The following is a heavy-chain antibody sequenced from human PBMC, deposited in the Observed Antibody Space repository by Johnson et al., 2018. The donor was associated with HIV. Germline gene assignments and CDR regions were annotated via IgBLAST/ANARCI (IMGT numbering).Heavy chain of an antibody. J-gene: IGHJ3*01. CDR2: INWNGGST. CDR1: GFTFDDYG. CDR3: ARVALTVAGIAFDTLDV. V-gene: IGHV3-20*04. D-gene: IGHD6-19*01. Sequence: VQLVESGGGVVRPGGSLRLSCAASGFTFDDYGMSWVRQAPGKGLEWVSGINWNGGSTGYADSVKGRFTISRDNAKNSLYLQMNSLRAEDTAVYYCARVALTVAGIAFDTLDVWGQGTMVIVSS.